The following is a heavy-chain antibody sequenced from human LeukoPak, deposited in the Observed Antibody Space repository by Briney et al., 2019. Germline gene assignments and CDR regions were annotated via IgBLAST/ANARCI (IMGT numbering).Heavy chain of an antibody. CDR2: IYADGTT. CDR3: AKSSVTPGYYFDY. V-gene: IGHV3-53*01. J-gene: IGHJ4*02. D-gene: IGHD4-17*01. Sequence: GGSLRLSCAASGFSVSNSYMTWVRQAPGKGLDWVSVIYADGTTYYADSVQGRFTISRDISENTVYLQMKSLRADDTAVYYCAKSSVTPGYYFDYWGQGTLVTVSS. CDR1: GFSVSNSY.